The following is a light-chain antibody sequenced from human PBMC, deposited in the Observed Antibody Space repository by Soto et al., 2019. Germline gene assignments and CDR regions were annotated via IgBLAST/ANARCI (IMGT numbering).Light chain of an antibody. Sequence: DIRMTQSPSSLSASVGDRITITCQASQAINNFLNWYQQKPGQAPRLLIYDTSNVEGGVPSRFSGTGSGTDFTFTISSLQPEDIATYYCQQYENLPPTFGGGTKVEIK. CDR2: DTS. J-gene: IGKJ4*01. CDR1: QAINNF. CDR3: QQYENLPPT. V-gene: IGKV1-33*01.